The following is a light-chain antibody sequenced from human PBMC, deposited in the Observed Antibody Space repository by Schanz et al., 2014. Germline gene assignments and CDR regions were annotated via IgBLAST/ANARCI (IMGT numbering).Light chain of an antibody. CDR1: QGIGTY. V-gene: IGKV1-9*01. CDR3: QQLNSHPPT. J-gene: IGKJ4*01. CDR2: AAS. Sequence: DIQMTQSPSSLSASVGDRVTITCRASQGIGTYLAWYQQKPGKAPELLIFAASTLQSGVPSRFSGSGSGTDFTLTISSLQPEDFATYYCQQLNSHPPTFGGGTKVEIK.